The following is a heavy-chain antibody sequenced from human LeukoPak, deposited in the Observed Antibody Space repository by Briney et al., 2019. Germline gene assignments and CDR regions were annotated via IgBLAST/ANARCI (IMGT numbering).Heavy chain of an antibody. CDR3: ARDDDYGDYWASYYYMDV. Sequence: SETLSLTCTVSGGSISSYYWSWLRQPAGKGLEWIGRIYTSGSTNCNPSLKSRVTMSVDTSKNQFSLKLSSVTAADTAVYYCARDDDYGDYWASYYYMDVWGKGTTVTVSS. CDR1: GGSISSYY. CDR2: IYTSGST. J-gene: IGHJ6*03. D-gene: IGHD4-17*01. V-gene: IGHV4-4*07.